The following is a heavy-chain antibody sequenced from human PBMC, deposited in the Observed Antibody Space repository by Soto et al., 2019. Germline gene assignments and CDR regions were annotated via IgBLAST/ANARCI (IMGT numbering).Heavy chain of an antibody. Sequence: PSETLSLTCTVSGGSVSSGSYYWSWIRQPPGKGLEWIGYIYYSGSTNYNPSLKSRVTISVDTSKNQFSLKLSSVTAADTAVYCCARDGRAGAAAGSHFGYYYYGMDVWGQGTTVTVSS. J-gene: IGHJ6*02. CDR2: IYYSGST. CDR1: GGSVSSGSYY. D-gene: IGHD6-13*01. CDR3: ARDGRAGAAAGSHFGYYYYGMDV. V-gene: IGHV4-61*01.